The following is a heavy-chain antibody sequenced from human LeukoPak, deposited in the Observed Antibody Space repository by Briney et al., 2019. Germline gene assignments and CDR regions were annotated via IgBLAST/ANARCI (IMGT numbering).Heavy chain of an antibody. CDR2: IWYDGSNK. CDR3: ATAVASSSGWYADY. J-gene: IGHJ4*02. D-gene: IGHD6-19*01. CDR1: GFTFSSYG. Sequence: GGSLRLSCAASGFTFSSYGMHWVRQAPGKGLEWVAVIWYDGSNKYYADSVKGRFTVSRDNSKNTLYLQMNSLRAEDTAVYYCATAVASSSGWYADYWGQGTLVTVSS. V-gene: IGHV3-33*08.